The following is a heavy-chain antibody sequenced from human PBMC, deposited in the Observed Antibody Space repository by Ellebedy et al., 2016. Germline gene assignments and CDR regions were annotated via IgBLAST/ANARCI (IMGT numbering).Heavy chain of an antibody. CDR3: ATDTLDY. J-gene: IGHJ4*02. D-gene: IGHD2/OR15-2a*01. CDR1: GYTFTSYG. CDR2: ISAYNGNT. Sequence: ASVKVSCKASGYTFTSYGISWVRQAPGQGLEWMGWISAYNGNTNYAQKLQGRVTMTEDTSTDTAYMELSSLRSEDTAVYYCATDTLDYWGQGTLVTVSS. V-gene: IGHV1-18*01.